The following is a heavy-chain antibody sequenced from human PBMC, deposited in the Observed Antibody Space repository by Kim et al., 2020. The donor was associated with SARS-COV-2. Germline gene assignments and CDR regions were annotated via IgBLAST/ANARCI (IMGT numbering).Heavy chain of an antibody. CDR1: GYTFTSYD. Sequence: ASVKVSCKASGYTFTSYDINWVRQATGQGLEWMGWMNPNSGNTGYAQKFQGRVTMTRNTSISTAYMELSSLRSEDTAVYYCARVDIGARITIFGVVTPSIEYWGQGTLVTVSS. CDR2: MNPNSGNT. D-gene: IGHD3-3*01. V-gene: IGHV1-8*01. J-gene: IGHJ4*02. CDR3: ARVDIGARITIFGVVTPSIEY.